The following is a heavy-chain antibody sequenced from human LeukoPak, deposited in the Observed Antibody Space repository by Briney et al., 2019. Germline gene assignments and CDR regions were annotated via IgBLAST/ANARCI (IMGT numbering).Heavy chain of an antibody. CDR3: VSQYDRSGYYAFDY. Sequence: SETLSLTRAVSGHSMSSGYYWGWIRQPPGKGLGWIGYIYHSGSTYYNPALKRRVIISVDTPKSHSSLKLNSVTAADTAVYYCVSQYDRSGYYAFDYWGQGTLVTVTS. V-gene: IGHV4-38-2*01. D-gene: IGHD3-22*01. J-gene: IGHJ4*02. CDR1: GHSMSSGYY. CDR2: IYHSGST.